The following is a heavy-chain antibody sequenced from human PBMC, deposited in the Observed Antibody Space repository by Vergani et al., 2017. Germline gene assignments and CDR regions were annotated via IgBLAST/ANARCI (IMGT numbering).Heavy chain of an antibody. V-gene: IGHV3-23*01. D-gene: IGHD4-17*01. CDR1: GFTFSSYA. CDR2: ISGSGGST. Sequence: EVQLLESGGGLVQPGGSLRLSCAASGFTFSSYAMSWVRQAPGKGLEWVSAISGSGGSTYYADSVKGRFTISRDNSKNTLYLQMNSLRAEDTAVYYCAKEEGDDYGDYAGMDVWGQGTTVTVSS. CDR3: AKEEGDDYGDYAGMDV. J-gene: IGHJ6*02.